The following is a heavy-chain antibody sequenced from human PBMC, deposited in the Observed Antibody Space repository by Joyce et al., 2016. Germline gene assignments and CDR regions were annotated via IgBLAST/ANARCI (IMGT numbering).Heavy chain of an antibody. Sequence: QMQVQESGPGLVKPSGTLSLTCVVSGGSITSAEWWSWVRQTPGEGLEWIGEIHHGGGTNYNPSLKPRVTISVDRTKNQLALRLNSVTAADTAMYYCASHVTVTGSRGFDVWGQGTTVTVSS. CDR2: IHHGGGT. J-gene: IGHJ6*02. D-gene: IGHD6-19*01. V-gene: IGHV4-4*02. CDR1: GGSITSAEW. CDR3: ASHVTVTGSRGFDV.